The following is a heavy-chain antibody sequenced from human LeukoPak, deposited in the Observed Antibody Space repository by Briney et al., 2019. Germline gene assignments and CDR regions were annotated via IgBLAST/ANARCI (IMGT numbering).Heavy chain of an antibody. J-gene: IGHJ4*02. CDR3: AREDVYGGNSRGNDY. CDR2: IYYSGST. V-gene: IGHV4-39*07. CDR1: GGSISSSSYY. D-gene: IGHD4-23*01. Sequence: PSETLSLTCTVSGGSISSSSYYWGWIRQPPGKGLEWIGSIYYSGSTYYNPSLKSRVTISVDTSKNQFSLKLSSVAAADTAVYYCAREDVYGGNSRGNDYWGQGTLVTVSS.